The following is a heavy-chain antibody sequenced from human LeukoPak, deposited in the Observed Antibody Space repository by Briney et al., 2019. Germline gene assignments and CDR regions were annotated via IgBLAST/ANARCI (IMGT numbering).Heavy chain of an antibody. D-gene: IGHD1-26*01. J-gene: IGHJ4*02. V-gene: IGHV1-69*05. CDR2: IIPIFGTA. Sequence: SVKVSCKASGGTFSSYAISWVRQAPGQGLEWMGGIIPIFGTANYAQKFQGRVTITTDESTSTAYMELSSLRSEDTAVYYCTRRGIVGATYFDYWGQGTLVTVSS. CDR3: TRRGIVGATYFDY. CDR1: GGTFSSYA.